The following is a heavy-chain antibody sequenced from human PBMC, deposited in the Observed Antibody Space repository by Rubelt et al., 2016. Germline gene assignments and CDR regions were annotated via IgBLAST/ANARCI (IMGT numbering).Heavy chain of an antibody. CDR1: GYTFTSYA. V-gene: IGHV1-3*01. D-gene: IGHD5-18*01. CDR3: ARPARVYSYGPYYFDY. CDR2: INAGNGNT. Sequence: QVQLVQSGAEVKKPGASVKVSCKASGYTFTSYAMHWVRQAPGQRLEWMGWINAGNGNTKYSQKFQGRVTITRDTSASTAYMELSSLRSEDTAVYYCARPARVYSYGPYYFDYWGQGTLVTVSS. J-gene: IGHJ4*02.